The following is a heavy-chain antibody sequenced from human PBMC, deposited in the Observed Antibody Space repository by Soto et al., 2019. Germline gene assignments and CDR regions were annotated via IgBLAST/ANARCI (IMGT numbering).Heavy chain of an antibody. CDR3: ARKTYYYDSSGFDY. J-gene: IGHJ4*02. CDR1: GFTFSSYG. Sequence: PGGSLRLSCAASGFTFSSYGMHWVRQAPGKGLEWVAVIWYDGSNKYYADSVKGQFTISRDNSKNTLYLQMNSLRAEDTAVYYCARKTYYYDSSGFDYWGQGTLVTVSS. CDR2: IWYDGSNK. V-gene: IGHV3-33*01. D-gene: IGHD3-22*01.